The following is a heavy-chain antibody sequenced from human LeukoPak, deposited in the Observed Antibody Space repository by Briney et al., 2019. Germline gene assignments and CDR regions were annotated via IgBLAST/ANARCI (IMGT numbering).Heavy chain of an antibody. CDR2: ISAYNGNT. CDR1: GYTFTSYG. D-gene: IGHD5-18*01. CDR3: AMVPGEKQLWTTEYYFDY. J-gene: IGHJ4*02. Sequence: GASVKVSCKASGYTFTSYGISWVRQAPGQGLEWMGWISAYNGNTNYAQKLQGRVILTTDTSTSTAYMELRSLRSDDTAVYYCAMVPGEKQLWTTEYYFDYWGQGTLVTVSS. V-gene: IGHV1-18*01.